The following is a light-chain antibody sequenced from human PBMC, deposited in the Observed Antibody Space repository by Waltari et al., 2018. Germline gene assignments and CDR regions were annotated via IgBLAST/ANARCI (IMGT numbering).Light chain of an antibody. CDR2: RSN. J-gene: IGLJ2*01. CDR3: AAWDDTLSGVV. CDR1: NSNIGSNS. Sequence: SGSNSNIGSNSVHWYQHLPGTAPRLLIYRSNERPSRVPDRFSGSKSGTSASLAISGLQSEDEADYYCAAWDDTLSGVVFGGGTKLTVL. V-gene: IGLV1-44*01.